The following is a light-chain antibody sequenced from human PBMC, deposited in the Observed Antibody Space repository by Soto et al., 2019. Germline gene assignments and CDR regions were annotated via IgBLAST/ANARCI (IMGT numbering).Light chain of an antibody. CDR3: QQYDSYWT. CDR2: KAS. CDR1: QSINNW. V-gene: IGKV1-5*03. Sequence: DIQMTQSPSTLSASVGDRITITCRASQSINNWLAWYQQKPGKAPKLLIYKASSLESGVPSRFSGSGSGTEFTLTISSLQPDDFATYYYQQYDSYWTFGQGTKVEGK. J-gene: IGKJ1*01.